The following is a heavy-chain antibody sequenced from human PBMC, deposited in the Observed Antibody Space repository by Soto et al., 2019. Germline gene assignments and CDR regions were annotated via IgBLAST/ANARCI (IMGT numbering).Heavy chain of an antibody. CDR3: AKSTYYDLLTGYDAFDM. D-gene: IGHD3-9*01. V-gene: IGHV3-23*01. J-gene: IGHJ3*02. CDR1: GFAFSSYA. Sequence: LRLSCEASGFAFSSYAFNWVRQAPGKGLQWVSGITGGGDGTYYADSVKGRFTISRDNSKHTLYLQMTSLRAEDTAIYYCAKSTYYDLLTGYDAFDMWGQGTMVT. CDR2: ITGGGDGT.